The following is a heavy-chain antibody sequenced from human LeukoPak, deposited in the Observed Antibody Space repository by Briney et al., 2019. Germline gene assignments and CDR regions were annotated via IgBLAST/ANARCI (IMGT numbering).Heavy chain of an antibody. CDR3: AKVSGYCTNGVCFSYY. CDR1: GFTVNSND. J-gene: IGHJ4*02. D-gene: IGHD2-8*01. V-gene: IGHV3-53*01. Sequence: GGSLRLSCAASGFTVNSNDMTWVRQAPGKGLEWVSIIFSGGSTYHADSVKGRFTISRDNSKNTLYLQMNSLRAEDTAVYYCAKVSGYCTNGVCFSYYWGQGTLVTVSS. CDR2: IFSGGST.